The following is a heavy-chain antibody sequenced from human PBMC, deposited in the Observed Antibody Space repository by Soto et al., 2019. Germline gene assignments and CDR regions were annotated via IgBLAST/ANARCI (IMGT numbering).Heavy chain of an antibody. J-gene: IGHJ3*01. CDR3: AKDEGYCNSISCKDAFDY. Sequence: EVQLVESGGGLVQPGRSLRLSCAASGFTFVDYAMHWVPQAPGQGLEWVSGISWDGGYKGYADSVKGRFTISRDNAKKSLYLEMNSLRVEDTALYYCAKDEGYCNSISCKDAFDYWGQGTTVTVS. D-gene: IGHD2-2*01. CDR2: ISWDGGYK. CDR1: GFTFVDYA. V-gene: IGHV3-9*01.